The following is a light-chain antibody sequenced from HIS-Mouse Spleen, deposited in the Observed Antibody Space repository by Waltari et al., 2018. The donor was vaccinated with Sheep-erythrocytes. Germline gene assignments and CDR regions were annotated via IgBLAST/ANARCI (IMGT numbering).Light chain of an antibody. Sequence: QSVLTQPPSVSAAPGQKVTIPCSGSSSNIGNNYVYWYQQLPGTAPKLLIYDNNKRPSGIPDRFSGSKSGTSATLGITGLQTGDEADYYCGTWDSSLSAGRVFGGGTKLTVL. J-gene: IGLJ3*02. CDR2: DNN. CDR1: SSNIGNNY. CDR3: GTWDSSLSAGRV. V-gene: IGLV1-51*01.